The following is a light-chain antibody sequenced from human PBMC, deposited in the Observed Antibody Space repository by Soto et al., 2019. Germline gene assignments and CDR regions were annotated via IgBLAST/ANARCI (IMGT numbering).Light chain of an antibody. J-gene: IGKJ3*01. Sequence: EIVMTQSPPTLSVSPGQRATISCRSSQSVGCNLARYQQKPGQTPRRLIQGASTKATGIPARFSGSGSGTEFTLTISSLQSEDFAVYYCKQYNNWPRDPFGPGTKVDIK. V-gene: IGKV3-15*01. CDR3: KQYNNWPRDP. CDR1: QSVGCN. CDR2: GAS.